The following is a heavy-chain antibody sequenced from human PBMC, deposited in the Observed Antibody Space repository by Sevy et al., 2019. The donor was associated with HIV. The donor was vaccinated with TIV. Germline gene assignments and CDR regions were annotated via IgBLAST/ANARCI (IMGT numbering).Heavy chain of an antibody. D-gene: IGHD6-13*01. CDR2: MSAYNGNT. V-gene: IGHV1-18*01. J-gene: IGHJ4*02. CDR3: ARVSSPDPSIAAAGTNFDY. CDR1: GYTFTSYG. Sequence: ASVKVSCKASGYTFTSYGISWVRQAPGQGLEWMGWMSAYNGNTNYAQKLQGRVTMTTDTSTSTAYMELRSLRSDDTAVYYCARVSSPDPSIAAAGTNFDYWGQGTLVTVSS.